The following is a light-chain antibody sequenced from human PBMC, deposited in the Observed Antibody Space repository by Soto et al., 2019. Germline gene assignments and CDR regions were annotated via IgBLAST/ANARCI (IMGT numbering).Light chain of an antibody. CDR2: DAS. Sequence: AIQMTQSPSSLSASVGDRVTITCRASQDIKNDLGWYQQKPGKAPKLLIYDASTLQSGVPSRFSGSGSGTYFTLTITSLQPEDLASYYCLQNNNYPWTFGQGTKVEIK. V-gene: IGKV1-6*01. CDR3: LQNNNYPWT. J-gene: IGKJ1*01. CDR1: QDIKND.